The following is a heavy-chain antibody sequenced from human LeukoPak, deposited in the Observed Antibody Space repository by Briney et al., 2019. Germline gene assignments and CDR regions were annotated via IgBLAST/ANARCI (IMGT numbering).Heavy chain of an antibody. CDR1: GGSISSYY. CDR2: IYYSGST. CDR3: ASFTTMFDAFDL. Sequence: SETLSLTCTVSGGSISSYYWSWIRQPPGKGLEWIGYIYYSGSTNYNPSLKSRVTISVDTSKNQFSLKLSSVTAADTAVYYCASFTTMFDAFDLWGEGTMVTVSS. V-gene: IGHV4-59*08. D-gene: IGHD1-1*01. J-gene: IGHJ3*01.